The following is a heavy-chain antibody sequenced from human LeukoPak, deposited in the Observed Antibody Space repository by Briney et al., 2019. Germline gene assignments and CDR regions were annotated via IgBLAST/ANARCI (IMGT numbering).Heavy chain of an antibody. J-gene: IGHJ4*02. Sequence: PGGSLRLSCAASGFTLSSYEMNWVRLALGKGLEWISYISRTGNSIYYADSVKGRFTISRDSAKNSLYLQVNSLRAEDTAVYYCARGPYSSDWYVDYWGQGTLVPAAS. CDR1: GFTLSSYE. D-gene: IGHD6-25*01. V-gene: IGHV3-48*03. CDR2: ISRTGNSI. CDR3: ARGPYSSDWYVDY.